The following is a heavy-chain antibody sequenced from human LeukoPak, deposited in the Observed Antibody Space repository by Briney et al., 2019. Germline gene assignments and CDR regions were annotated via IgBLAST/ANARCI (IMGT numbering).Heavy chain of an antibody. CDR1: GGSISSSSYY. V-gene: IGHV4-39*07. D-gene: IGHD2-2*01. CDR3: ARGYCSSTSCYGTPLNYYMDV. Sequence: SETLSLTCTVSGGSISSSSYYWGWIRQPPGKGLEWIGSIYYSGSTYYNPSLKSRATISVDTSKNQFSLKLSSVTAADTAVYYCARGYCSSTSCYGTPLNYYMDVWGKGTTVTVSS. J-gene: IGHJ6*03. CDR2: IYYSGST.